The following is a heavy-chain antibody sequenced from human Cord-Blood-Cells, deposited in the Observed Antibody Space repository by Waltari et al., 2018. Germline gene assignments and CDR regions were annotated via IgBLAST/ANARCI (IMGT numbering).Heavy chain of an antibody. V-gene: IGHV3-30-3*01. CDR1: GFTFSRYA. J-gene: IGHJ4*02. CDR3: AREYSGSYFLDY. D-gene: IGHD1-26*01. CDR2: ISYDGSNK. Sequence: QVQLVESGGGVVQPGRSLRLSCAASGFTFSRYAMTWVRQAPGRGLEWVAVISYDGSNKYYADAVKGRFTISRDNSKNTLYLQMNSLRAEDTAVYYCAREYSGSYFLDYWGQGTLVTVSS.